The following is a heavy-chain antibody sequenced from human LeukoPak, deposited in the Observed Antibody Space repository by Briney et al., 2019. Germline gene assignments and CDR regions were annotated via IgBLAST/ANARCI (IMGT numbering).Heavy chain of an antibody. CDR1: GFTFSSYA. V-gene: IGHV3-23*01. CDR3: AKDLDDSSGYFWANWFDP. D-gene: IGHD3-22*01. J-gene: IGHJ5*02. Sequence: PGGSLRLSCAASGFTFSSYAMSWVRQDPGKGLEWVSAISGSGGSTYYADSVKGRFTISRDNSKNTLYLQMNSLRAEDTAVYYCAKDLDDSSGYFWANWFDPWGQGTLVTVSS. CDR2: ISGSGGST.